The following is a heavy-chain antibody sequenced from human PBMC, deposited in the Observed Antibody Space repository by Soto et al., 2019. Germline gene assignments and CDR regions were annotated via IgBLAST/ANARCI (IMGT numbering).Heavy chain of an antibody. CDR1: GFTFSSYG. CDR3: ATDLVPHTYAFTDDYYGMDV. CDR2: ISYEGSNK. V-gene: IGHV3-30*03. J-gene: IGHJ6*02. D-gene: IGHD3-10*01. Sequence: QVQLVESGGGVVQPGRSLRLSCAASGFTFSSYGMHWVRQAPGKGLEWVAVISYEGSNKYYADSVKGRFTISRDNSKKTLYLQMNSLRAEDTAVYYCATDLVPHTYAFTDDYYGMDVWGQGTTVTVSS.